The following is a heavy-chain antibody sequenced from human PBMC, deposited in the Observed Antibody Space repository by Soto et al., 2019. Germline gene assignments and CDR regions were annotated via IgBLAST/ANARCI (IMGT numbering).Heavy chain of an antibody. V-gene: IGHV3-23*01. CDR3: AKKRSGRWSMRCIDF. Sequence: GGSLRLSCAASGFTFDNHAMNWVRQAPGKGLEWVSVISGNTKDIYYADSVKGRFTISRDNSKNTVFLQMNSLRADDTAIYYCAKKRSGRWSMRCIDFWSQGILVTVSS. CDR2: ISGNTKDI. D-gene: IGHD2-15*01. CDR1: GFTFDNHA. J-gene: IGHJ4*02.